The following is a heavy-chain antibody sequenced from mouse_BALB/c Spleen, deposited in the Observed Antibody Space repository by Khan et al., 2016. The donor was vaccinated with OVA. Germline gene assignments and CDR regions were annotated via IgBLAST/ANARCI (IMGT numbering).Heavy chain of an antibody. D-gene: IGHD1-1*01. J-gene: IGHJ4*01. V-gene: IGHV1S41*01. CDR3: ARSKYYCSSLYAMDY. CDR2: IGPGSGNT. CDR1: GYTFTSYW. Sequence: DLVKPGASVTLSCKASGYTFTSYWINWIKQRPGQGLEWVGHIGPGSGNTYYNEIFKGQATLTVDTSSSPAYIQFSSLSSEDSAAYFCARSKYYCSSLYAMDYWGQGTSVTVSS.